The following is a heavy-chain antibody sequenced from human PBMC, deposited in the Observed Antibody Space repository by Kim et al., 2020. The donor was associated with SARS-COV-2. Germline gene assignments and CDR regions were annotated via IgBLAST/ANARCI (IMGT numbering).Heavy chain of an antibody. CDR3: ARRAFDI. J-gene: IGHJ3*02. V-gene: IGHV1-18*01. CDR2: YNGNT. Sequence: YNGNTNYAQNLQGRVTMTTDTSTSTAYMELRSLRSDDTAVYYCARRAFDIWGQGTMVTVSS.